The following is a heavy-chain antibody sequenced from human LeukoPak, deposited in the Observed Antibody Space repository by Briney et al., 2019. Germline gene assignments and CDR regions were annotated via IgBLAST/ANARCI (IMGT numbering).Heavy chain of an antibody. CDR1: GDSISSGYY. D-gene: IGHD1-26*01. CDR3: ATHGGSNHIQRTFDI. Sequence: PSETLSLTCDVSGDSISSGYYWGWIRQPPGKGLEFIWSMYHSVSTYYNPSLKSRVTISVETSTTQFSLKLSSVTAADTAVYYSATHGGSNHIQRTFDIWGQGTMVTVSS. J-gene: IGHJ3*02. CDR2: MYHSVST. V-gene: IGHV4-38-2*01.